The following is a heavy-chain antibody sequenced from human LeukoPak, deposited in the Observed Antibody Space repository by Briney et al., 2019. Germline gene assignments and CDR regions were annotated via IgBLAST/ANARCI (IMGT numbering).Heavy chain of an antibody. D-gene: IGHD3-22*01. CDR3: VKGGFTSYDD. V-gene: IGHV3-23*01. J-gene: IGHJ4*03. CDR1: GFILDYSA. Sequence: PGGSLSLSCAASGFILDYSAMTWVRQAPEKGLEWVSTINTGDITFYANSVKGRFTISRDNSKNALFLQMNSLRAEDTAIYYCVKGGFTSYDDWGHGDLVTVSS. CDR2: INTGDIT.